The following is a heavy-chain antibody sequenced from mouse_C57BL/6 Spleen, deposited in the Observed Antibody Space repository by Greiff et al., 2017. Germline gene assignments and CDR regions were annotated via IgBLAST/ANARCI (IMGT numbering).Heavy chain of an antibody. Sequence: QVQLQQPGAELVRPGSSVKLSCKASGYTFTSYWMHWVKQRPIQGLEWIGNIDPSDSETHYNQKFKDKATLTVDKSSSTAYMQLSSLTSEDSAVYYCARWHYGSSPYWYFDVWGTGTTVTVSS. CDR3: ARWHYGSSPYWYFDV. V-gene: IGHV1-52*01. CDR2: IDPSDSET. D-gene: IGHD1-1*01. CDR1: GYTFTSYW. J-gene: IGHJ1*03.